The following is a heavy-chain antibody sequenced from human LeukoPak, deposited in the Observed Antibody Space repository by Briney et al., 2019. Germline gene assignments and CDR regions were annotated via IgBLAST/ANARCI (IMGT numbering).Heavy chain of an antibody. CDR3: ARARGASGWLAY. D-gene: IGHD6-19*01. CDR2: TYYRSKLYT. J-gene: IGHJ4*02. Sequence: SQTLSLTCAISGDTVSSNTAAWIWIRQSPSRGLEFLGRTYYRSKLYTEYAVSVKSRMTINADTSKNQSSLQLNSVPPEDTAVYYCARARGASGWLAYWDQGALVTVSS. CDR1: GDTVSSNTAA. V-gene: IGHV6-1*01.